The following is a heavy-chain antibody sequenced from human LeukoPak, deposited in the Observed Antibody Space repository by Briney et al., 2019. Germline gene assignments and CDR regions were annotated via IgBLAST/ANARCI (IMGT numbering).Heavy chain of an antibody. D-gene: IGHD2-15*01. CDR1: GGSISSYY. CDR3: ARDSGSGGSFVAPDYYYYMDV. V-gene: IGHV4-59*01. J-gene: IGHJ6*03. Sequence: KPSETLSLTCTVSGGSISSYYWSWIRQPPGKGLEWIGYIYYSGSTNYNPSLKSRVTISVDTSKNQFSLKLSSVTAADTAVYYCARDSGSGGSFVAPDYYYYMDVWGKGTTVTVSS. CDR2: IYYSGST.